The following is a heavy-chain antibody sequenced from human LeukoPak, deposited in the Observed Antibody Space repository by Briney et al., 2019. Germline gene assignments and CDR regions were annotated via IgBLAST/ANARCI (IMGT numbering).Heavy chain of an antibody. V-gene: IGHV1-69*05. J-gene: IGHJ4*02. Sequence: SVKVSCKASGGTFSNYAISWVRQAPGQGLEWMGRIIPIFGTTNYAQKFQGRVTITTDESTSTAYMELSSLRSEDTAVYYCARGGEANYYDTSGFYLYYYWGQGTLVTVSS. CDR2: IIPIFGTT. D-gene: IGHD3-22*01. CDR3: ARGGEANYYDTSGFYLYYY. CDR1: GGTFSNYA.